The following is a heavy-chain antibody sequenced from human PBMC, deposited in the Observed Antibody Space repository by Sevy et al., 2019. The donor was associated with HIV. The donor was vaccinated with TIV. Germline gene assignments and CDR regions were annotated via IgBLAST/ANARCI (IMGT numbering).Heavy chain of an antibody. CDR3: ARNSHYYDSSGYSTPAA. Sequence: ASVKVSCKASGGTFSSYAISWVRQAPGQGLEWMGRIIPIFGTANYAQKFQGRVTITADESTSTAYMELGSLRSEDTAVYYCARNSHYYDSSGYSTPAAWGQGTLVTVSS. J-gene: IGHJ5*02. CDR1: GGTFSSYA. CDR2: IIPIFGTA. D-gene: IGHD3-22*01. V-gene: IGHV1-69*13.